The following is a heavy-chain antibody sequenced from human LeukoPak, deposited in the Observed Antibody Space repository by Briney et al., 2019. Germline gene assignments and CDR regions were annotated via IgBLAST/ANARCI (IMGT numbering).Heavy chain of an antibody. J-gene: IGHJ5*02. CDR1: GGSISSGDYY. D-gene: IGHD6-13*01. Sequence: SETLSLTCTVSGGSISSGDYYWSWIRQPPGKGLEWIGYIYYSGSTYFNPSLKSRVTISVDTSKNQFSLKLSSVTAADTAVYYCARHGLSYSSSWYSGGFDPWGQGTLVTVSS. V-gene: IGHV4-30-4*01. CDR2: IYYSGST. CDR3: ARHGLSYSSSWYSGGFDP.